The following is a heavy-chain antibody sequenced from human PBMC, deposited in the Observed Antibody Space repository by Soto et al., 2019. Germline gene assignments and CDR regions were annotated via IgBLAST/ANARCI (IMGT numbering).Heavy chain of an antibody. Sequence: EVQLVESGGGLVKPGGSLRLSCAASGFIFSNAWMNWVRQAPGKGLEWVGRIKSKTDGGTTEYVVPVKGRFTISRDASKNTVYLQMNSLKTEDTGVYHGTTAHPYYYDGSCYDHWGQGTLVTVSS. CDR1: GFIFSNAW. J-gene: IGHJ4*02. V-gene: IGHV3-15*07. D-gene: IGHD3-22*01. CDR3: TTAHPYYYDGSCYDH. CDR2: IKSKTDGGTT.